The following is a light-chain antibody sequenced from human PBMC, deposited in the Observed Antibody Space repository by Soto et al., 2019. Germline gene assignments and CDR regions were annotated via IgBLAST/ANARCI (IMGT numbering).Light chain of an antibody. V-gene: IGLV2-14*01. CDR2: EVS. Sequence: QSALTQPASVSGSPGQSITISCTETSSDVGGYNSVSWYQQHPGKAPKLMIFEVSNRPSGVSNRFSGSKSGNTASLTISGLHTEDEADYYCSSYKTTSTLWVFGGGTKLTVL. CDR3: SSYKTTSTLWV. J-gene: IGLJ3*02. CDR1: SSDVGGYNS.